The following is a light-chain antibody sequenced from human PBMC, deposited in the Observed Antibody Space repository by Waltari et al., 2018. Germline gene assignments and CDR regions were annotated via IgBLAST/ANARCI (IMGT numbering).Light chain of an antibody. V-gene: IGKV1-12*01. CDR1: QDIRNW. Sequence: TCRASQDIRNWLAWYQQKPGKAPNLLIYATSSLQTGVPSRFSGSGSGTEFTLTISSLQPEDFATYYCQQANSFPITFGPGNKVDIK. J-gene: IGKJ3*01. CDR3: QQANSFPIT. CDR2: ATS.